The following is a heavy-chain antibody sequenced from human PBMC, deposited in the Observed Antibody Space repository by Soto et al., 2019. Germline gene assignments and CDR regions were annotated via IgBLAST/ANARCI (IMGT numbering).Heavy chain of an antibody. Sequence: PSETLSLTCTVSGGSISSYYWSWIRQPPGKGLEWIGYIYYTGTTTYNPSIKSRVTISVDSSKNQFSLNLTSVSAADTAVYYCARLGGFYQSLDSWGPGTLVTVSS. V-gene: IGHV4-59*08. CDR3: ARLGGFYQSLDS. J-gene: IGHJ5*01. D-gene: IGHD3-22*01. CDR1: GGSISSYY. CDR2: IYYTGTT.